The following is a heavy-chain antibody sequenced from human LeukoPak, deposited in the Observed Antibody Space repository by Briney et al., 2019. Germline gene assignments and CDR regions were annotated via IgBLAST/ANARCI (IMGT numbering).Heavy chain of an antibody. CDR1: GFTFDDYT. V-gene: IGHV3-43*01. D-gene: IGHD6-13*01. CDR2: ISWDGGST. J-gene: IGHJ6*03. CDR3: AKALFPGYSTRYYYYYMDV. Sequence: PGGSLRLSCAASGFTFDDYTMHWVRQAPGKGLEWVSLISWDGGSTYYADSVKGRFTISRDNSKNSLYLQMNSLRTEDTALYYCAKALFPGYSTRYYYYYMDVWGKGTTVTISS.